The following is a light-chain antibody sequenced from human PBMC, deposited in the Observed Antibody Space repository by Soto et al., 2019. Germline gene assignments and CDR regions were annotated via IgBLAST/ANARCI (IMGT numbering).Light chain of an antibody. CDR2: DAS. CDR3: QQYITYPPVT. J-gene: IGKJ4*01. V-gene: IGKV1-5*01. CDR1: QSIYSW. Sequence: DIHMTQAPSTLSASAGGRVTITCRASQSIYSWLAWYQQKPGKAPKVLLYDASSLASGVPSRFSGSGSGTEFTLTISSLQPDDFATYYCQQYITYPPVTFGGGTKVDIK.